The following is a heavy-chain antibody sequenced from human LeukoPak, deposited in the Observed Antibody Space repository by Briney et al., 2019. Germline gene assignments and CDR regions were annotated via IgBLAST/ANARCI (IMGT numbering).Heavy chain of an antibody. CDR1: GFIFSTYA. J-gene: IGHJ4*02. Sequence: GGSLRLSCAASGFIFSTYAMHWVRQAPGKGLEWVAIILDDGSSTSYADSVKGRFTISRDNSKNTLYLQMSSLRTEDTAVYYCAKIEGSSSYYFDYWGQGTLVTVSS. CDR3: AKIEGSSSYYFDY. CDR2: ILDDGSST. V-gene: IGHV3-30*18. D-gene: IGHD6-6*01.